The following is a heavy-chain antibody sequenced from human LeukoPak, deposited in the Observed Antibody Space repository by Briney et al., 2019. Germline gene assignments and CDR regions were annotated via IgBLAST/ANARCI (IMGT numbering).Heavy chain of an antibody. CDR3: ARERGDIVVVPAATPDYYFDY. CDR2: IYTSGST. J-gene: IGHJ4*02. V-gene: IGHV4-4*07. D-gene: IGHD2-2*02. Sequence: SSETLSLTCTVSGGSISSYYWSWIRQPAGKGLEWIGRIYTSGSTNYNPSLKSRVTISVDTSKNQFSLKLSSVTAADTAVYYCARERGDIVVVPAATPDYYFDYWGQGTLVTVSS. CDR1: GGSISSYY.